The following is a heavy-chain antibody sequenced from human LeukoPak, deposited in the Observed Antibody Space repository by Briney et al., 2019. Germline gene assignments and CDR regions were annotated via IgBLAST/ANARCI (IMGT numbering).Heavy chain of an antibody. D-gene: IGHD2/OR15-2a*01. CDR2: ISTSSSTM. CDR1: EFTFSSYS. J-gene: IGHJ4*02. Sequence: GGSLRLSCAASEFTFSSYSMNWVRQAPGKGLEWISYISTSSSTMYYAHSVKGRFTISRDNAQSSLYLQMNSLRAEGTAVYYCARDFNMAIYYFDYWGQGTLVTVSS. V-gene: IGHV3-48*04. CDR3: ARDFNMAIYYFDY.